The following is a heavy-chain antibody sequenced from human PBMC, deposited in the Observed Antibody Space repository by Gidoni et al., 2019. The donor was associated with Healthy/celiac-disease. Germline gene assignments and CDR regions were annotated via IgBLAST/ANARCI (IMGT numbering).Heavy chain of an antibody. CDR2: ISWDGGST. Sequence: EVQLVESGGVVVQPGGSLGLFCAASGFTFDDSTMHLVRQAPGKGREWVSLISWDGGSTYYADSVKGRFTISRDNSKNSLYLQMNSLRTDDTALYYCAKDLYYDHRGPAFDIWGQGTMVTVSS. D-gene: IGHD3-16*01. CDR3: AKDLYYDHRGPAFDI. J-gene: IGHJ3*02. CDR1: GFTFDDST. V-gene: IGHV3-43*01.